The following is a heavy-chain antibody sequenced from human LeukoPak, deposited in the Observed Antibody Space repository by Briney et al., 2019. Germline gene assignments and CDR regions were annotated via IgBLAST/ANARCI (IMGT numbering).Heavy chain of an antibody. J-gene: IGHJ3*01. Sequence: GGSLRLSCTASGYTFSSYRMRCVRQAPGKGLEWVSYITSSSSTIYYADSVRGRFTISRDNAKNSLYLQMNSLRDEDTAVYYCGRGDCMIGVLETGGQGTMASVSS. V-gene: IGHV3-48*02. CDR2: ITSSSSTI. D-gene: IGHD3-22*01. CDR1: GYTFSSYR. CDR3: GRGDCMIGVLET.